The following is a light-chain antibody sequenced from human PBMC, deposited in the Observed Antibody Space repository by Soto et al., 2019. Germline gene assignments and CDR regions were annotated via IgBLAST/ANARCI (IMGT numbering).Light chain of an antibody. CDR1: SSDVGGYNY. V-gene: IGLV2-14*03. CDR2: EVS. J-gene: IGLJ1*01. Sequence: QSVLTQPASVSGSPGQSITISCTGTSSDVGGYNYVSWYQQHPGKVPKLMIYEVSNRPSGDSDRFSGSKSGNTASLTISGLQAEDEADYYCSSYTSSSTPYVFGSGTKVTVL. CDR3: SSYTSSSTPYV.